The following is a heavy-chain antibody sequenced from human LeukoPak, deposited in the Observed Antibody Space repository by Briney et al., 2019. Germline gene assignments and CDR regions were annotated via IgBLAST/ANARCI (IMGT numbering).Heavy chain of an antibody. V-gene: IGHV2-70*11. CDR3: ARTNTDVDRVFDY. CDR1: GFSISTSKMC. CDR2: IDWDGDT. D-gene: IGHD5-18*01. Sequence: SGPALVKPTQTLTLTCTLSGFSISTSKMCVNWIRQPPAKALEWLARIDWDGDTWYSTSLKTRLTISKDTSKNQVVLRMTNMDPVDTATYYCARTNTDVDRVFDYWGQGTLVTVSS. J-gene: IGHJ4*02.